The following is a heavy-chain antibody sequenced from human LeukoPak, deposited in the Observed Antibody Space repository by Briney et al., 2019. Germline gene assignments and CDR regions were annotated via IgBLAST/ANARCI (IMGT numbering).Heavy chain of an antibody. V-gene: IGHV3-7*03. CDR1: GFTFSSYW. CDR2: INKDGGEK. D-gene: IGHD1-26*01. Sequence: GGSLRLSCAASGFTFSSYWMSWVRQAPGKGLEWVANINKDGGEKYYVDSVKGRFTISRDNAKNTLYLQMNSLRADDTAVYYCVKDSPPRYSGSPPAYWGQGTLVTVSS. CDR3: VKDSPPRYSGSPPAY. J-gene: IGHJ4*02.